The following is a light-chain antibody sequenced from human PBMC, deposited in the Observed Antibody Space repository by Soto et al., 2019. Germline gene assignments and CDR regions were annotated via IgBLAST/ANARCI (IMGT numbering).Light chain of an antibody. V-gene: IGLV1-40*01. Sequence: QSVLTQPPSVSGAPGQRVTISSTGSSSNIGGGYDVHWYQHLPGAVPKLLIYGDTNRPSGVPDRFSASKSGTSASLAITGLQAEDEADYYCQSYDSSLRGVVFGGGTKLTVL. CDR3: QSYDSSLRGVV. J-gene: IGLJ3*02. CDR1: SSNIGGGYD. CDR2: GDT.